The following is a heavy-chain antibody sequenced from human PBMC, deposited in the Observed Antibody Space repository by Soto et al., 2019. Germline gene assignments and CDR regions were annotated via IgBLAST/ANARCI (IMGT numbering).Heavy chain of an antibody. CDR3: ATGSFTSTGGRIGYHYNAMDV. CDR1: GGTFSSHS. V-gene: IGHV1-69*13. CDR2: IIPIFGPA. J-gene: IGHJ6*02. D-gene: IGHD1-1*01. Sequence: WASVKVSCKSSGGTFSSHSFNWVRQAPGQGLEWMGGIIPIFGPANFAKKFQGRVTITADESTTTAYMELSSLTSADTAVYYCATGSFTSTGGRIGYHYNAMDVWGQGTTVTVSS.